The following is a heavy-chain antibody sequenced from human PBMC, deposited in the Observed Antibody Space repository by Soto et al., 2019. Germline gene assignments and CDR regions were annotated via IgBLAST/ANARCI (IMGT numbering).Heavy chain of an antibody. CDR1: GFTFSSYS. Sequence: GGSLRLSCAASGFTFSSYSMNWVRQAPGKGLEWVSSISSSSSYIYYADSVKGRFTISRDNAKNSLYLQMNSLRAEDTAVYYCARSGIAAAGTAFDIWGQGTMVTVSS. CDR2: ISSSSSYI. J-gene: IGHJ3*02. CDR3: ARSGIAAAGTAFDI. D-gene: IGHD6-13*01. V-gene: IGHV3-21*01.